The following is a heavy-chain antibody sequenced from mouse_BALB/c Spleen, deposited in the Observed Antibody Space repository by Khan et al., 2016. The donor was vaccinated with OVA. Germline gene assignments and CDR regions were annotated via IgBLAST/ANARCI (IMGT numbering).Heavy chain of an antibody. CDR1: GFTFSSFG. CDR2: ISGDSSTI. J-gene: IGHJ2*01. Sequence: EVELVESGGGLVQPGGSRKLSCVASGFTFSSFGMHWVRQAPEKGLEWVAYISGDSSTIYYTDTVKGRFTISRDNPKNTLFLQMTSLRSEDMAMYYCDSAYFFAYYFDQWGQGTILTVSS. D-gene: IGHD6-1*01. CDR3: DSAYFFAYYFDQ. V-gene: IGHV5-17*02.